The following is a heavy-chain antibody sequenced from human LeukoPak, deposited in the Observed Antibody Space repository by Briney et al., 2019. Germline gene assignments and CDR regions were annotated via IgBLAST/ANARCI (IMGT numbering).Heavy chain of an antibody. CDR2: MNPNSGNT. D-gene: IGHD3-22*01. J-gene: IGHJ4*02. V-gene: IGHV1-8*01. CDR1: GYTFTSYD. CDR3: ARDPGYYDSSGYYGLDY. Sequence: ASVKVSCKASGYTFTSYDINWVRQATGQGLEWMGWMNPNSGNTGYAQKFQGRVTMTRNTSISTAYMELSSLRSDDTAVYYCARDPGYYDSSGYYGLDYWGQGTLVTVSS.